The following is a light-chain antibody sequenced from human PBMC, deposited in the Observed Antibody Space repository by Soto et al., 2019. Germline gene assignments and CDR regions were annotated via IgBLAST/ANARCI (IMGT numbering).Light chain of an antibody. V-gene: IGLV1-47*01. Sequence: QSVLTQPLSTSGTPGQRVTISCSGSISNIGKYYVYWYQQLPGTAPKLLIYSNDQRPSGGPDRFSASKSGTSASLAISGLRSEDEADYYCAAWDDSLTVRVFGGGTKLTVL. CDR2: SND. CDR1: ISNIGKYY. J-gene: IGLJ2*01. CDR3: AAWDDSLTVRV.